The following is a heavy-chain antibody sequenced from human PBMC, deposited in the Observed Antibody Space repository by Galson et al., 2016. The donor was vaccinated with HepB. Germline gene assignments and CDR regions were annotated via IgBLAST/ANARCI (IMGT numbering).Heavy chain of an antibody. CDR2: IYSGGSA. CDR3: ARGPRGKAPGLSSIYYFGMDV. J-gene: IGHJ6*02. CDR1: GFAVSTNY. D-gene: IGHD6-13*01. Sequence: SLRLSCAASGFAVSTNYMSWVRQAPGKGLEWVSVIYSGGSAFYADSMKGRFTISKDNSKNTVYLQMSRLRADDTAVYYCARGPRGKAPGLSSIYYFGMDVWGQGTTVTVSS. V-gene: IGHV3-53*01.